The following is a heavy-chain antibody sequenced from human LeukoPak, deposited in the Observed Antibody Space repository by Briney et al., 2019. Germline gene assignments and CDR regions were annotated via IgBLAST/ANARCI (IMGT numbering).Heavy chain of an antibody. Sequence: PGGSLRLSCAASGFTFSNAWMSWVRQAPGKGLECVANIKKDGSEKYYINSVKGRFTISRDNAKNSVYLQMNSLRAEDTALYYCVKDAGTAWGQGTLVTVSS. J-gene: IGHJ5*02. CDR2: IKKDGSEK. CDR1: GFTFSNAW. D-gene: IGHD2-8*02. V-gene: IGHV3-7*01. CDR3: VKDAGTA.